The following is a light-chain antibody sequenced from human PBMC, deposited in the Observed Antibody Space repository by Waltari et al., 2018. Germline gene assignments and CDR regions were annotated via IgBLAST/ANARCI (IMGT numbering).Light chain of an antibody. CDR1: RSNIGSNT. CDR3: STWDDGLAGGVV. Sequence: QAVLPQPPPASGTPGQTVTISSSGSRSNIGSNTATWYHQLPGTTPKLLIYNNDQRPSGVPYRFSGSKSGTSGSLAISGLQSDDEADYYCSTWDDGLAGGVVFGGGTKLTVL. CDR2: NND. V-gene: IGLV1-44*01. J-gene: IGLJ2*01.